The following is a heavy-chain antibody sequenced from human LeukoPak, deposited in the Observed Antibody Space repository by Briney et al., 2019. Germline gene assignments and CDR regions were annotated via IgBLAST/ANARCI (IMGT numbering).Heavy chain of an antibody. Sequence: PGESLKISSKGSGYTFTPYWNGWAHQMPGKGQEWMWVIHPGDSDIRYSPSFKGQVTISADKSISTAYLQWSNLKASDTAMYYCARQITISHFDYWGQGTLVTVSS. CDR3: ARQITISHFDY. CDR2: IHPGDSDI. J-gene: IGHJ4*02. D-gene: IGHD3-3*01. V-gene: IGHV5-51*07. CDR1: GYTFTPYW.